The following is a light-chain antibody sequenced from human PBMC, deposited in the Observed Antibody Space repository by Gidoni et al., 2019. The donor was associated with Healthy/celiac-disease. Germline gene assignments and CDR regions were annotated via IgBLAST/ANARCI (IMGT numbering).Light chain of an antibody. CDR2: WAS. CDR1: QSVLYSSHNKNY. J-gene: IGKJ5*01. CDR3: QQYYSTPIT. V-gene: IGKV4-1*01. Sequence: DIVMTQSPDSLAVSLGERATINCKSSQSVLYSSHNKNYLAWYQQKPGQPPKLLIYWASTRESVVPDRFSGSGSGTDFTLTISSLQAEDVAVYYCQQYYSTPITFGQGTRLEIK.